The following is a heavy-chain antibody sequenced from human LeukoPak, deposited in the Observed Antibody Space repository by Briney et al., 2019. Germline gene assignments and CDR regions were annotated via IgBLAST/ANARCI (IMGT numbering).Heavy chain of an antibody. CDR2: IYYSGST. CDR1: GGSLSSSF. Sequence: TSETLSLTCSVSGGSLSSSFWSWIRQPPGKGLEWIGHIYYSGSTNYNPSLKSRVTISVDTSKNHFSLKVTSVTAADTAVYYCARVGPTDDYGDSHDAFDIWGQGTLVAVSS. V-gene: IGHV4-59*01. J-gene: IGHJ3*02. D-gene: IGHD4-17*01. CDR3: ARVGPTDDYGDSHDAFDI.